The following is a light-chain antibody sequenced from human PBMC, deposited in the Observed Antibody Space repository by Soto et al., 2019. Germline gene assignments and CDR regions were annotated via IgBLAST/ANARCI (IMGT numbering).Light chain of an antibody. V-gene: IGLV2-23*03. Sequence: QSVLTQPASVSGSPGQSITISCTGTSSDVGSYNLVSWYQQHPGKPPKLMIYEGSKRPSGVSNRFSGSKSGNTASLTISGLQAEDEADYYCFSYAGSSTFWVFGGGTKVTVL. CDR1: SSDVGSYNL. CDR2: EGS. CDR3: FSYAGSSTFWV. J-gene: IGLJ3*02.